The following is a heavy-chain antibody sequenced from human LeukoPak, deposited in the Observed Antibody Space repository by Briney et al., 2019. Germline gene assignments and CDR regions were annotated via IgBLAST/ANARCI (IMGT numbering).Heavy chain of an antibody. J-gene: IGHJ4*02. Sequence: GGSLRLSCAAPGFNFNNFAMSWVRQAPGKGPEWLSAMTGPADTTYYAESVKGRFTISRDYSKSMVYLQMNSLRVEDTAIYYRAKGAEIDHWGQGTLVTVSP. V-gene: IGHV3-23*01. CDR2: MTGPADTT. CDR1: GFNFNNFA. CDR3: AKGAEIDH.